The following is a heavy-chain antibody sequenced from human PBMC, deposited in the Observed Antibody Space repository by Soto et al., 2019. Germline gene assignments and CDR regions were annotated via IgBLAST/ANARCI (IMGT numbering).Heavy chain of an antibody. CDR1: GGTFSSYA. J-gene: IGHJ6*02. Sequence: SVKVSCKASGGTFSSYAISWVRQAPGQGLEWMGGIIPIFGTANYAQKFQGRVTITADESTSTAYMELSSLRSEDTAVYYCARRXIPAATYGLYYYYGMDVWGQGTTVTVSS. CDR3: ARRXIPAATYGLYYYYGMDV. V-gene: IGHV1-69*13. CDR2: IIPIFGTA. D-gene: IGHD2-2*01.